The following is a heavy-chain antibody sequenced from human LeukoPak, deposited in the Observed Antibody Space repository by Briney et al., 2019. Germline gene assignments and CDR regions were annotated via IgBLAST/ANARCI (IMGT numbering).Heavy chain of an antibody. J-gene: IGHJ4*02. CDR3: ARNGEGYDDRFDY. Sequence: PGGSLRLSCAASGFTFSSYSMNWVRQAPGKGLEWVSSISSSSSYIYYADSVKGRFTISRDNAKKSLSVEMNSLRAEDTAVYYCARNGEGYDDRFDYWGQGTLVTVSS. CDR1: GFTFSSYS. V-gene: IGHV3-21*01. CDR2: ISSSSSYI. D-gene: IGHD5-12*01.